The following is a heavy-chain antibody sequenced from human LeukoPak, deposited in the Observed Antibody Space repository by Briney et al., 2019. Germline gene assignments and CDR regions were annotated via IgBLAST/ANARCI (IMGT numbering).Heavy chain of an antibody. CDR3: ARDEVVPTAVDAFDI. Sequence: GASVKVSCKASGYTFSSYAISWVRQAPGQGLEWMGWISGYNGDTNYAQKLQGRVTMTTDTSSGTAYMELRSLRSDDTAVYYCARDEVVPTAVDAFDIWGQGTLVTVSS. CDR2: ISGYNGDT. V-gene: IGHV1-18*01. J-gene: IGHJ3*02. CDR1: GYTFSSYA. D-gene: IGHD2-2*01.